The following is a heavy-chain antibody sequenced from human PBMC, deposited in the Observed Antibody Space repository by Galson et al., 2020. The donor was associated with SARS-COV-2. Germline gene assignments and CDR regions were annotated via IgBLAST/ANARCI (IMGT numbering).Heavy chain of an antibody. CDR3: ARFNYPVAAIDY. D-gene: IGHD6-19*01. CDR2: IDPSDSYT. CDR1: GYSFTSYW. V-gene: IGHV5-10-1*01. J-gene: IGHJ4*02. Sequence: HGESLKISCKGSGYSFTSYWISWVRQMPGKGPEWMGRIDPSDSYTNYRPSFQGHVTISADKSISTAYLQWSSLKASDTAMYYCARFNYPVAAIDYWGQGTLVTVSS.